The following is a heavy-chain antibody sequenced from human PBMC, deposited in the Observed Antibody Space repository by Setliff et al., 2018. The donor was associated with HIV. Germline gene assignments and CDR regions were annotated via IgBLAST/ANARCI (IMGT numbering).Heavy chain of an antibody. Sequence: GASVKVSCKASGGTFSSYAISWVRQAPGQGLEWMGGIIPIIGITNQAQKFQGRVTITADKSTNTAYMELSNLRSEDTAVYYCAKDRGRGNWLDPWGQGTLVTVSS. D-gene: IGHD3-16*01. J-gene: IGHJ5*02. CDR1: GGTFSSYA. CDR3: AKDRGRGNWLDP. V-gene: IGHV1-69*10. CDR2: IIPIIGIT.